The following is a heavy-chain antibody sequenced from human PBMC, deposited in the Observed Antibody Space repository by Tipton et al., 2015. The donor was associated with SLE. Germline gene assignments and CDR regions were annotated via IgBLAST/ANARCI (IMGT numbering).Heavy chain of an antibody. J-gene: IGHJ3*02. D-gene: IGHD1-1*01. CDR2: IYYSGRT. CDR3: AGTGKDAFDI. V-gene: IGHV4-34*11. Sequence: TLSLTCAVDGGSFSGYYWSWIRQPPGTGLECIGYIYYSGRTYYNPSLKSRVTISVDTSKNQFSLKLSSVTAADTAVYYCAGTGKDAFDIWGQGTMVTVSS. CDR1: GGSFSGYY.